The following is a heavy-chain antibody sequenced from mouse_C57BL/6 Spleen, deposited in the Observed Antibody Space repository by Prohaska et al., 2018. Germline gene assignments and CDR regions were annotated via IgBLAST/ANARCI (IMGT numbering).Heavy chain of an antibody. CDR2: ISSGGSYT. Sequence: LEWVATISSGGSYTYYPDSVKGRFTISRDNAKNTLYLQMSSLKSEDTAMYYCARQGYYGSSLYFDYWGQGTTLTVSS. V-gene: IGHV5-6*01. D-gene: IGHD1-1*01. J-gene: IGHJ2*01. CDR3: ARQGYYGSSLYFDY.